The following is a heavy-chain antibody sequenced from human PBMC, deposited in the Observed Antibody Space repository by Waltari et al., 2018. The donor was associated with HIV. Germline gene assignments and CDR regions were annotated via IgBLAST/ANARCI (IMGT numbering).Heavy chain of an antibody. CDR1: GFTFSSYS. CDR3: ARFGFPTESSSTSGGWFDP. CDR2: ISSSSSYI. V-gene: IGHV3-21*01. Sequence: EVQLVESGGGLVKPGGSLRLSCAASGFTFSSYSMNWVRQAPGKGLEWVSSISSSSSYIYYADSVKGRFTISRDNAKNSLYLQMNSLRAEDTAVYYCARFGFPTESSSTSGGWFDPWGQGTLVTVSS. J-gene: IGHJ5*02. D-gene: IGHD2-2*01.